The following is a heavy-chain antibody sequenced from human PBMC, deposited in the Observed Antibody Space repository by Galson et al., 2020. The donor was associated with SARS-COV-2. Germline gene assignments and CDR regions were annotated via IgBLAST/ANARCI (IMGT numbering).Heavy chain of an antibody. CDR1: GGSISRYY. Sequence: SETLSLTCTVSGGSISRYYWSWIRQSPGKGLEWIGYTYYSGSTNYNPSLKSRVTISVDPSKNQFSLKLSSVTAADTAMYYCVREMRGYSYADYWGQGTLVTVSS. CDR3: VREMRGYSYADY. D-gene: IGHD5-18*01. CDR2: TYYSGST. V-gene: IGHV4-59*01. J-gene: IGHJ4*02.